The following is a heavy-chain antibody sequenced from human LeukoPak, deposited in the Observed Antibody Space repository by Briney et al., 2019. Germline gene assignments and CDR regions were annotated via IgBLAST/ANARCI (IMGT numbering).Heavy chain of an antibody. CDR2: IYYSGRT. V-gene: IGHV4-59*08. D-gene: IGHD3-10*01. CDR3: ASWDYGSGSYYTFKY. Sequence: SETLSLTCTVSGGSISSYYWSWLRQPPGKGLEWIGYIYYSGRTNYNPSLKSRVTISVDTSKNQFSLKLSSVTAADTAVYYCASWDYGSGSYYTFKYWGQGTLVTVSS. J-gene: IGHJ4*02. CDR1: GGSISSYY.